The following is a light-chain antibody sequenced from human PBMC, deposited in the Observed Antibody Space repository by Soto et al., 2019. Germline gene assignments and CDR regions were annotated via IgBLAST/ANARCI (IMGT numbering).Light chain of an antibody. Sequence: EIVLTQSPGTLSLSPGERATLSCRASQSVKSNYLAWYQQKPGQPPILLIHLTSTRATGIPDRFSGSGSGTDFTLTITRLEPDDFPVYYCQQYGDSLAFGGGTTVEIK. J-gene: IGKJ4*01. CDR2: LTS. CDR1: QSVKSNY. CDR3: QQYGDSLA. V-gene: IGKV3-20*01.